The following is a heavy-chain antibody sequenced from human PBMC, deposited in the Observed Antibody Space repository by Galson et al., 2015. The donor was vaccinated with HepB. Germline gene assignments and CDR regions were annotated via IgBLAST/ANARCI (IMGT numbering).Heavy chain of an antibody. D-gene: IGHD1-26*01. CDR1: GGSFSGYY. Sequence: TLSLTCAVYGGSFSGYYWSWIRQPPGKGLEWIGEINHSGSTNYNPSLKSRVTISVDTSKNQFSLKLSSVTAADTAVYYCARGRGRGSYLGFDPWGQGTLVTVSS. V-gene: IGHV4-34*01. J-gene: IGHJ5*02. CDR3: ARGRGRGSYLGFDP. CDR2: INHSGST.